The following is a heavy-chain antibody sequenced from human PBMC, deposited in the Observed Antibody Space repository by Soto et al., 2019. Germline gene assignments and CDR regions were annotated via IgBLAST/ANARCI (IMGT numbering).Heavy chain of an antibody. V-gene: IGHV4-59*01. CDR2: IYYLGST. D-gene: IGHD3-10*01. J-gene: IGHJ4*02. Sequence: XATLSLTCSVSGGSMSEYVGSWIRQSPGKGLEWIGYIYYLGSTDYNPSLKSRVTISVDTSKRQFSLRLTSVTAADTAVYYCARDGYDGSGSPYPAYWGPGTQVTVSS. CDR1: GGSMSEYV. CDR3: ARDGYDGSGSPYPAY.